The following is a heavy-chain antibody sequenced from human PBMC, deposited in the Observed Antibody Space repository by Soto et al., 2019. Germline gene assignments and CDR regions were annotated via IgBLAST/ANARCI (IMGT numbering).Heavy chain of an antibody. D-gene: IGHD4-17*01. V-gene: IGHV4-34*01. CDR3: ARREVTIDY. CDR1: GGSFSGYY. J-gene: IGHJ4*02. CDR2: INHSGST. Sequence: PSETLSLTCAVYGGSFSGYYWSWIRQPPGKGLEWIGEINHSGSTNYNPSLKSRVTISVDTSKNQFSLKLSSVTAADTAVYYCARREVTIDYWGQGTPVTVSS.